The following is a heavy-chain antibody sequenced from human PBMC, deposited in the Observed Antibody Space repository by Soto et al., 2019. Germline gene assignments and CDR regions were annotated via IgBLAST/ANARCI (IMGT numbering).Heavy chain of an antibody. Sequence: QVQLVQSGAEVKNPGASVKVSCKASGYTFASYYIHWVRQAPGQGLDWMGIINPSSGTTDYAQKRQGRVTMPRDASTSTVFMELTSLRSEDTAVYYCARERHGECYFEYWGQGTLVTVSS. V-gene: IGHV1-46*03. CDR2: INPSSGTT. J-gene: IGHJ4*02. D-gene: IGHD4-17*01. CDR3: ARERHGECYFEY. CDR1: GYTFASYY.